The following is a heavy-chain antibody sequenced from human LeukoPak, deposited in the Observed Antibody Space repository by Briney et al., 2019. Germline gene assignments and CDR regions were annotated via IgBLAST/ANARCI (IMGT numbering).Heavy chain of an antibody. CDR2: ISSSSNYI. CDR3: ARDRRYGSGSYYKAYMDV. D-gene: IGHD3-10*01. V-gene: IGHV3-21*01. J-gene: IGHJ6*03. Sequence: PGGSLRLSCAASEFTFNSYNMNWVRQAPGKGLEWVSSISSSSNYIYYADSVKGRFTISRDNAKNSLYLQMKSLRAEDTAVYYCARDRRYGSGSYYKAYMDVWGKGTTVTISS. CDR1: EFTFNSYN.